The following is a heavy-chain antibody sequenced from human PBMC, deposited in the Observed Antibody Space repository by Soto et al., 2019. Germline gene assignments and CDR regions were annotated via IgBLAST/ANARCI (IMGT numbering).Heavy chain of an antibody. CDR2: IFYTGST. CDR3: ARVKATLYRHYYFDY. Sequence: SETLSLTCSVSGGSINSYYWSWIRQPPGKGLEWIGSIFYTGSTYYSPSLKSRASMSMDTSKKLFSPRLRSLTAADTAVYFCARVKATLYRHYYFDYWGQGTPVTVSS. D-gene: IGHD5-12*01. J-gene: IGHJ4*02. CDR1: GGSINSYY. V-gene: IGHV4-59*08.